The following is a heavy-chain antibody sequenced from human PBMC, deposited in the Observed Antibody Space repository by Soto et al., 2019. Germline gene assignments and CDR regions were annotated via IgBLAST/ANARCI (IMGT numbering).Heavy chain of an antibody. CDR3: AKEGHMVRGVIIYFLGIGG. CDR2: ISGSGGST. CDR1: GFTFSSYA. V-gene: IGHV3-23*01. Sequence: EVQLLESGGGLVQPGGSLRLSCAASGFTFSSYAMSWVRQAPGKGLEWVSAISGSGGSTYYADSVKGRFTISRDNSKNPLDLQKNRLRGEETGVYFWAKEGHMVRGVIIYFLGIGGWGQGTT. J-gene: IGHJ6*02. D-gene: IGHD3-10*01.